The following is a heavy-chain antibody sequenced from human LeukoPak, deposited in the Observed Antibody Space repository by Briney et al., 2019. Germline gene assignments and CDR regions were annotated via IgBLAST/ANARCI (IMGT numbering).Heavy chain of an antibody. D-gene: IGHD3-22*01. CDR1: GGTFSSYA. Sequence: ASVKVSCKASGGTFSSYAISWVRQAPGQGLEWMGWINPNSGGTNYAQKFQGRVTMTRDTSISTAYMELSRLRSDDTAVYYCARDGNSSGYYAYWGQGTLVTVSS. CDR3: ARDGNSSGYYAY. CDR2: INPNSGGT. J-gene: IGHJ4*02. V-gene: IGHV1-2*02.